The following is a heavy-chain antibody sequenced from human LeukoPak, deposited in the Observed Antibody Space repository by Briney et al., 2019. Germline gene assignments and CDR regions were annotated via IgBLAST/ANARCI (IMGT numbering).Heavy chain of an antibody. CDR1: VGSISSGNYY. D-gene: IGHD3-3*01. V-gene: IGHV4-61*01. Sequence: PSETLSLTCTVSVGSISSGNYYCSWIRQPPGRGHGWNGYIYYSGRPNYNPSLKSRVTISVDTSKNQFSLALSSVTAADTAVYYCARAWPYYDFWSGYYGGFDPWGQGTLVTASS. CDR2: IYYSGRP. J-gene: IGHJ5*02. CDR3: ARAWPYYDFWSGYYGGFDP.